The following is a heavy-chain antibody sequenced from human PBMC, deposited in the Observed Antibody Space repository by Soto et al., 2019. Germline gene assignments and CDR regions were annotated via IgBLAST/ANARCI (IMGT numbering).Heavy chain of an antibody. D-gene: IGHD4-4*01. V-gene: IGHV3-43D*04. CDR2: ISWDGGST. J-gene: IGHJ6*02. CDR3: AKDRATTVSRYYYYGMDV. Sequence: GGSLRLSCAASGFTFDDYAMHWVRQAPGKGLEWVSLISWDGGSTYYADSVKGRFTISRDNSKNSLYLQMNSLRAEGTALYYCAKDRATTVSRYYYYGMDVWGQGTTVTVSS. CDR1: GFTFDDYA.